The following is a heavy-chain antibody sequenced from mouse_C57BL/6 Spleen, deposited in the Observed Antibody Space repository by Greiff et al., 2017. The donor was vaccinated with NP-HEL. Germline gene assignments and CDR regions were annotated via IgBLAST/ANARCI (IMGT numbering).Heavy chain of an antibody. J-gene: IGHJ3*01. V-gene: IGHV1-64*01. D-gene: IGHD2-4*01. CDR1: GYTFTSYW. Sequence: QVQLKQPGAELVKPGASVKLSCKASGYTFTSYWMHWVKQRPGQGLEWIGMIHPNSGSTNYNEKFKSKATLTVDKSSSTAYMQLSSLTSEDSAVYYCARREGLRRFAYWGQGTLVTVSA. CDR3: ARREGLRRFAY. CDR2: IHPNSGST.